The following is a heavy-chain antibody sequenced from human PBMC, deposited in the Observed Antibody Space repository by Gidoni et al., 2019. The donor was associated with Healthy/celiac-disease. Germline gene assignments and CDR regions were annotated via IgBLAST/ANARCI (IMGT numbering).Heavy chain of an antibody. J-gene: IGHJ4*02. CDR3: AREGGYNSFDY. D-gene: IGHD5-12*01. CDR2: IYYSGST. V-gene: IGHV4-31*03. CDR1: GGTISSCAYY. Sequence: QVKLQESGPGLVKPSQTLSLTCTVSGGTISSCAYYWSWIRQHPGKGLEWIGYIYYSGSTYYTPSLKSRVTISVDTSKNQFSLKLSSVTAAYTAVYYCAREGGYNSFDYWGQGTLVTVSS.